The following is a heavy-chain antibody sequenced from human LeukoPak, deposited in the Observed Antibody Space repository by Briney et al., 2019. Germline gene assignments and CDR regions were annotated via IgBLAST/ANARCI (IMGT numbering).Heavy chain of an antibody. Sequence: ASVKVSCKASGYTFTSYDINWVRQAPGQGLEWMGWMNPNSGNTGYAQKFQGRVTMTRNTSISTAYMELSSLRSEDTAVYYCARGASRYCSGGSCYPDYWGQGTLVTVSS. CDR2: MNPNSGNT. J-gene: IGHJ4*02. D-gene: IGHD2-15*01. V-gene: IGHV1-8*01. CDR1: GYTFTSYD. CDR3: ARGASRYCSGGSCYPDY.